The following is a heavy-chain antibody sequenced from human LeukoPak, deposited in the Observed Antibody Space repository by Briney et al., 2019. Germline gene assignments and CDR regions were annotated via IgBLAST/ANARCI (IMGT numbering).Heavy chain of an antibody. Sequence: GGSLRLSCGASGFSFSDYYMAWIRQAPGKGLEWVSYISSSGTTIHYSDSVGGRFTIFRDNAKKSLYLQMNSLRAEDTAVYYCARDHGYCSGGSCYFGFFDPWGQGTLVSVSS. CDR1: GFSFSDYY. D-gene: IGHD2-15*01. CDR2: ISSSGTTI. J-gene: IGHJ5*02. CDR3: ARDHGYCSGGSCYFGFFDP. V-gene: IGHV3-11*01.